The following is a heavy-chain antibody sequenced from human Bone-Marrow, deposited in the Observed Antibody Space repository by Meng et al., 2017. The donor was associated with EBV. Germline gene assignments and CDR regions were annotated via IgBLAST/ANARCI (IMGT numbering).Heavy chain of an antibody. J-gene: IGHJ5*02. CDR2: VHYTGST. CDR3: ARPFPSWQSPRLDPFGA. D-gene: IGHD6-19*01. CDR1: GVPMMRFSY. V-gene: IGHV4-39*01. Sequence: GPVQGKPSGPLPPTLLSPGVPMMRFSYWGWLRTPPGRGLEWIGSVHYTGSTYYSPSLKSRVTVSVDTSKNQFSLRLTSVTAADTAVYYCARPFPSWQSPRLDPFGAWGQGTLVTVSS.